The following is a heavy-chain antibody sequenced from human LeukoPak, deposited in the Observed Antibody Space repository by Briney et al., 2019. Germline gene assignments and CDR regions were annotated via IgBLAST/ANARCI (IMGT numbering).Heavy chain of an antibody. CDR1: GFTFSSDA. Sequence: GGSLRLSCAASGFTFSSDAMTWVRQASGKGLEWVSTITGSDDRTYYADSVKGRFTISRDYSKNTLHLQMNSLRAEDTAIYYCAKGPQLGSGYHPDYLGQGTLVTVSS. J-gene: IGHJ4*02. V-gene: IGHV3-23*01. CDR3: AKGPQLGSGYHPDY. D-gene: IGHD3-22*01. CDR2: ITGSDDRT.